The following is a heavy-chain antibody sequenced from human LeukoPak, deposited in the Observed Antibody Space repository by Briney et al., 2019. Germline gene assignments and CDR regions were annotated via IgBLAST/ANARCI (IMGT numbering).Heavy chain of an antibody. J-gene: IGHJ4*02. V-gene: IGHV3-64D*09. Sequence: GGSLRLSCAASGFTFSDYWMHWVRQAPGKGLEYVSGINSNGGTTYYADSLKGRFTISRDNSKNTLYLHMGSLRAEDTAVYYCVKVYGGIVFDQWGQGILVTVSS. CDR3: VKVYGGIVFDQ. D-gene: IGHD4-23*01. CDR2: INSNGGTT. CDR1: GFTFSDYW.